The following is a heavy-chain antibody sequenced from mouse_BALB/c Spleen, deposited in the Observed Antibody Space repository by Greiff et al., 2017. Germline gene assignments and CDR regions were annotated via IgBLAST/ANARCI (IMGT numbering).Heavy chain of an antibody. J-gene: IGHJ2*01. D-gene: IGHD6-2*01. Sequence: VQLVESGAELAKPGASVKMSCKASGYTFTSYWMHWVKQRPGQGLEWIGYINPSTGYTEYNQKFKDKATLTADKSSSTAYMQLSSLTSEDSAVYYCARFSNFDYWGQGTTLTVSS. V-gene: IGHV1-7*01. CDR2: INPSTGYT. CDR1: GYTFTSYW. CDR3: ARFSNFDY.